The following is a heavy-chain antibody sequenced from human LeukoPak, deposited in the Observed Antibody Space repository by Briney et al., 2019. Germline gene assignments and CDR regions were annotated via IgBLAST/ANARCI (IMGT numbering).Heavy chain of an antibody. J-gene: IGHJ4*02. CDR2: IWYDGSNT. Sequence: GRSLRLSCEASGFIFSNYVMHWVRQATGKGLEWVAVIWYDGSNTYYADSVKGRFTISRDNSKNTLYLQMNSLRVEDTAVYYCARVPYGSGWYYFDYWGQGTLVTVSS. CDR3: ARVPYGSGWYYFDY. CDR1: GFIFSNYV. D-gene: IGHD6-19*01. V-gene: IGHV3-33*01.